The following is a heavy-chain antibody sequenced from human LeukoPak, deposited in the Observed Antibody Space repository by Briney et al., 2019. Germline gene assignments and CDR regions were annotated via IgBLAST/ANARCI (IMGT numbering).Heavy chain of an antibody. J-gene: IGHJ4*02. D-gene: IGHD2-2*02. V-gene: IGHV4-39*01. CDR3: ARHAGDIVVVPAAILYFDY. CDR1: GGSISSSSYY. CDR2: IYYSGST. Sequence: SETLSLTCTVSGGSISSSSYYWGWIRQPPGKGLEWIGRIYYSGSTCYTPSLKSRVTISVDTSKNQFSLKLSSVTAADTAVYYCARHAGDIVVVPAAILYFDYWGQGTLVTVSS.